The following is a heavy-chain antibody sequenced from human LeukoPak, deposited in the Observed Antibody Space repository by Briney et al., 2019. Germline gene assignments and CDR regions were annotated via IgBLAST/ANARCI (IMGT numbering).Heavy chain of an antibody. CDR3: SRESGPFCPFGY. Sequence: PSETLSLTCGVSGGSISGTNWWSWVRQPPGQGLEWIGEISLAGQTNYNPSLNGQATMSLDKSSNQLSLHLTSVPAADTATYFCSRESGPFCPFGYWGQGTLVIASP. V-gene: IGHV4/OR15-8*02. J-gene: IGHJ4*02. D-gene: IGHD1-26*01. CDR1: GGSISGTNW. CDR2: ISLAGQT.